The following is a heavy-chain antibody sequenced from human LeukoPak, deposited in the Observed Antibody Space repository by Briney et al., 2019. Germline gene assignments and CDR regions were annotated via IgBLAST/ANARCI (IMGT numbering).Heavy chain of an antibody. V-gene: IGHV3-33*01. J-gene: IGHJ5*02. CDR3: ARSNSGSYYGWFDP. CDR1: GLTFSSYG. CDR2: LWRDGSNK. D-gene: IGHD1-26*01. Sequence: PGGSLRLSCAASGLTFSSYGMHWVRQAPGKGLEWVAVLWRDGSNKYYADSVKGRFTTSRDNPKNTLYLQMNSLRAEDTAVYYCARSNSGSYYGWFDPWGQGTLVTVSS.